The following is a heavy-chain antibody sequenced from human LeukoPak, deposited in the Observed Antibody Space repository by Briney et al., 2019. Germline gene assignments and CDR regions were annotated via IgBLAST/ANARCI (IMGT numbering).Heavy chain of an antibody. CDR1: GFTFSSYAM. CDR2: IDRSGSI. V-gene: IGHV4-4*02. J-gene: IGHJ3*02. Sequence: PGGSLRLSCAASGFTFSSYAMSWVRQPPGKGLEWIGEIDRSGSINYNPSLKSRVTISVDKSKNQFSLKLSSVTAADTAVYYCARVLGIQGYAFDIWGQGTMVTVSS. D-gene: IGHD7-27*01. CDR3: ARVLGIQGYAFDI.